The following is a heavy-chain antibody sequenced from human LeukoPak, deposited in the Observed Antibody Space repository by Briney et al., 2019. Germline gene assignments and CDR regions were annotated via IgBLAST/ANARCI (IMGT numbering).Heavy chain of an antibody. D-gene: IGHD1-7*01. J-gene: IGHJ4*02. CDR3: AGCRWNYHYFEH. V-gene: IGHV3-66*01. Sequence: GGSLRLSCAASGFTVSSNYMTWLRQAPGKGLECVSVVYTGGSTYYADSVEGRFTISRDNSKNTLYLHMNSLRPEDTAVYYCAGCRWNYHYFEHWGQGTLVTVSS. CDR2: VYTGGST. CDR1: GFTVSSNY.